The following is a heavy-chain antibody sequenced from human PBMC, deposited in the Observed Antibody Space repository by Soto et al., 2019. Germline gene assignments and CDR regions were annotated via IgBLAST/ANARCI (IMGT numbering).Heavy chain of an antibody. Sequence: CCPAAGFNFDPYDMHGVLQAPGNEQGKVSGIIGSGGRTYYADSVEGRFTISRDKSKNTLYLQMNSLRAEGTAVYSCAKAIAVADPMDYWGPGTLVTVSP. D-gene: IGHD6-19*01. CDR2: IIGSGGRT. CDR1: GFNFDPYD. CDR3: AKAIAVADPMDY. V-gene: IGHV3-23*01. J-gene: IGHJ4*02.